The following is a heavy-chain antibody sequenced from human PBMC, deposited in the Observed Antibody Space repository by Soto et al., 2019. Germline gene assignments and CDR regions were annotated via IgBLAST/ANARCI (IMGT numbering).Heavy chain of an antibody. CDR1: GVSVSSSNW. CDR3: ARHGGKFFDY. V-gene: IGHV4-4*02. CDR2: IFHSGIT. D-gene: IGHD2-15*01. J-gene: IGHJ4*01. Sequence: SETLSLTCAVSGVSVSSSNWWTWVRQPAGEGLEWIGQIFHSGITSYNPSLKSRITISLDKSKNHLSLTLISVTAADTAVYYCARHGGKFFDYWGHGTLVTVSS.